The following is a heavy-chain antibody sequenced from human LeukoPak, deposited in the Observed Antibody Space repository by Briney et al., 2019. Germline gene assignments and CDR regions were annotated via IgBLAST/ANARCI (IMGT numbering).Heavy chain of an antibody. J-gene: IGHJ5*02. CDR1: GFTFKNYN. V-gene: IGHV3-23*01. CDR3: AKDRGRDDFWSDYSNWFDP. CDR2: ISGSGGST. Sequence: GGSLRLSCAASGFTFKNYNMIWVRQGPGKGLEWVSAISGSGGSTYYADSVKGRFTISRDNSKNTLYLQMNSLRAEDTAVYYCAKDRGRDDFWSDYSNWFDPWGQGTLVTVSS. D-gene: IGHD3-3*01.